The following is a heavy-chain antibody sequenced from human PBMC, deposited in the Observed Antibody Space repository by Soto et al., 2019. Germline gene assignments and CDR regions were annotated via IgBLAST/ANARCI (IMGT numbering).Heavy chain of an antibody. CDR2: IIPLFATP. CDR1: GGTFNKYS. Sequence: SVKVSCKASGGTFNKYSFDWVRQAPGQGPEWMGGIIPLFATPSYAQKFRGRVTITADEVTNTVYMELRSLRSEDTGVYYCARQFDHDRSGYYYAYWGQGTQVPVSS. J-gene: IGHJ4*02. D-gene: IGHD3-22*01. V-gene: IGHV1-69*13. CDR3: ARQFDHDRSGYYYAY.